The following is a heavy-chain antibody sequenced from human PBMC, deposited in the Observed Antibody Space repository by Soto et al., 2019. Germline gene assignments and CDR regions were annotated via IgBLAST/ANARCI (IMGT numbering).Heavy chain of an antibody. V-gene: IGHV3-53*04. Sequence: EVQLGESGGGLVQPGGSLRLCCAVSGFTVSSNYMSWVRQAPGKGLEWVSVIYSGGSTYYADSVKGRFTISRHNSKNTLYLQMNSLRADDTAVYYCARGGKPNYYWGQGTLVTVAS. J-gene: IGHJ4*02. CDR2: IYSGGST. CDR3: ARGGKPNYY. CDR1: GFTVSSNY.